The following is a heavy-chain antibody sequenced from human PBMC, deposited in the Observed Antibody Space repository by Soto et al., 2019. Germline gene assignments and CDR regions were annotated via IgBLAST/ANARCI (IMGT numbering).Heavy chain of an antibody. CDR1: GFASNRYT. CDR2: ISSEGNSK. D-gene: IGHD6-13*01. V-gene: IGHV3-30-3*01. J-gene: IGHJ6*02. Sequence: SQSLSCAASGFASNRYTMDWLRQAPGKGLKRVALISSEGNSKYYADYVKSRLTISRHSSKNTLYLHMNSLRTEDTAVYYCARVTGGIAHSYYYVMDVRGQGTTVAV. CDR3: ARVTGGIAHSYYYVMDV.